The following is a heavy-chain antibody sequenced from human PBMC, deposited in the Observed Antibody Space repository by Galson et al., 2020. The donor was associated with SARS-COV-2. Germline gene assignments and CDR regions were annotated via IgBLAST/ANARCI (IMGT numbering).Heavy chain of an antibody. D-gene: IGHD3-10*01. CDR3: AKDWGMYYYGSGSYYQNPNWFDP. Sequence: QLGESLKISCAASGFTFSSYGMHWVRQAPGKGLEWVAVISYDGSNKYYADSVKGRFTISRDNSKNTLYLQMNSLRAEDTAVYYCAKDWGMYYYGSGSYYQNPNWFDPWGQGTLVTVSS. V-gene: IGHV3-30*18. CDR2: ISYDGSNK. J-gene: IGHJ5*02. CDR1: GFTFSSYG.